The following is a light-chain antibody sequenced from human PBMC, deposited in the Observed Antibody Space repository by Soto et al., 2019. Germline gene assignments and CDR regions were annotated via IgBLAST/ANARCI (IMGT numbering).Light chain of an antibody. CDR1: QSISSN. CDR3: QQYNNWPLP. J-gene: IGKJ1*01. Sequence: VMTHSPDTLSVSPGERATLSCRARQSISSNLAWYQQHPGQAPRLLIYGASTRATGTPARFSGSGSGTNFTLTTSSLHSEDFAVFFCQQYNNWPLPFGQGTKGDIK. CDR2: GAS. V-gene: IGKV3-15*01.